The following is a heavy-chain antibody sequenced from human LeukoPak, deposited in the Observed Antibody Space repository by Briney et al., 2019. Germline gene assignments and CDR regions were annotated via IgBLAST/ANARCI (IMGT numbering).Heavy chain of an antibody. D-gene: IGHD6-13*01. Sequence: GGSLRLSCAASGFTFSSWWMTWVRQLPGKGLEWVANIKPDGGDKYYVDSVKGRFTISRDNAKNSLYLQMNSLRAEDTAVYYCARGGYSSSWYWVYWGQGTLVTVSS. J-gene: IGHJ4*02. CDR3: ARGGYSSSWYWVY. CDR1: GFTFSSWW. CDR2: IKPDGGDK. V-gene: IGHV3-7*01.